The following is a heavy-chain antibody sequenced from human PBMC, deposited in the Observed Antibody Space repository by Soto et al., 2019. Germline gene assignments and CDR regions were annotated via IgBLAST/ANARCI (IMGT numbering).Heavy chain of an antibody. Sequence: AGGSLRLSCAASGFSFSSYAMKWVRQAPGKGLEWVSLIGESGTPTYYADSVKGRFTISRDNSENTLYLQMNSLRAEDTAVYYCAKKRLYSSSSSDYWGQGTLITVSS. V-gene: IGHV3-23*01. D-gene: IGHD6-6*01. J-gene: IGHJ4*02. CDR3: AKKRLYSSSSSDY. CDR1: GFSFSSYA. CDR2: IGESGTPT.